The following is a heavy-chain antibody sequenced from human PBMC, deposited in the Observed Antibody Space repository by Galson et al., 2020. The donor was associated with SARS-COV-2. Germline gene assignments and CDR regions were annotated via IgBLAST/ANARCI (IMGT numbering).Heavy chain of an antibody. D-gene: IGHD3-22*01. CDR2: ISYDGSNK. CDR1: GFTFSSYG. J-gene: IGHJ6*02. Sequence: GESLKISCAASGFTFSSYGMHWVRQAPGKGLEWLAVISYDGSNKYYADSVKGRFTISRDNSKNTLYLQMNSLRAEDTAVYYCAKDPYYYDSSGYFGADFGTYYYYYYGMDVWGQGTTVTVSS. V-gene: IGHV3-30*18. CDR3: AKDPYYYDSSGYFGADFGTYYYYYYGMDV.